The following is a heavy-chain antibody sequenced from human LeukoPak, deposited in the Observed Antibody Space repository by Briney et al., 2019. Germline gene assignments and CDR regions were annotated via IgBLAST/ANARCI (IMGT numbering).Heavy chain of an antibody. Sequence: GRSRRLSCAASGFTFNIYAMHWVRQAPGKGLEYLSSINSNGGTSYYADLVRGRFTISRDNSKNTVFLQMSGLRVEDTALYYCVKDSAKRGSYIRAFEIWGQGTMVIVSS. CDR3: VKDSAKRGSYIRAFEI. CDR1: GFTFNIYA. V-gene: IGHV3-64D*09. D-gene: IGHD1-26*01. CDR2: INSNGGTS. J-gene: IGHJ3*02.